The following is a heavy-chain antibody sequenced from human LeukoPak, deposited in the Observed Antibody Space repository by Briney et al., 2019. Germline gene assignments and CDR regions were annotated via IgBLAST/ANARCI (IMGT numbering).Heavy chain of an antibody. V-gene: IGHV4-4*07. CDR1: GDSITSYY. Sequence: SETLSLTCTVSGDSITSYYWSWIRQPAGKGLEWIGRINISGNTNYNPSLKSRVTMSLDTSKNQISLKLSAVTAADTAVYYCARDPLKGFDYWGQGMLVTVSS. CDR3: ARDPLKGFDY. CDR2: INISGNT. J-gene: IGHJ4*02.